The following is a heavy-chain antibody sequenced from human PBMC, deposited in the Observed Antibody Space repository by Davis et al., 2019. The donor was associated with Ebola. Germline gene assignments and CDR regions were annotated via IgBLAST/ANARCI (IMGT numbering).Heavy chain of an antibody. J-gene: IGHJ3*02. CDR3: TSRGLVSATDEAFDI. CDR1: GFTFTTAW. V-gene: IGHV3-15*05. D-gene: IGHD1-1*01. CDR2: IKSKISGGTI. Sequence: GGSLRLSCAASGFTFTTAWMSWVRQAPGKGLEWVGRIKSKISGGTITYAAPVRGRFTISRDDSKNTLYLQMNSLKSEGTAMYYCTSRGLVSATDEAFDIWGQGTVVTVSS.